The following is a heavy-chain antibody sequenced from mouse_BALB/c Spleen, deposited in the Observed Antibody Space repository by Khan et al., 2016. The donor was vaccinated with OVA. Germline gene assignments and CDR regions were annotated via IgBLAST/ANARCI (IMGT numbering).Heavy chain of an antibody. CDR3: ARNYDDDEGLAY. V-gene: IGHV2-2*02. D-gene: IGHD2-4*01. Sequence: VQLQESGPGLVQPSQSLSITCTVSGFSLTSYGVHWVRQSPGKGLEWLGVIWSGGSTDYNAAFMSRLNISKDNSKSQAFFKMNSLQANDTAIYYCARNYDDDEGLAYWGQGTLVTGSA. J-gene: IGHJ3*01. CDR2: IWSGGST. CDR1: GFSLTSYG.